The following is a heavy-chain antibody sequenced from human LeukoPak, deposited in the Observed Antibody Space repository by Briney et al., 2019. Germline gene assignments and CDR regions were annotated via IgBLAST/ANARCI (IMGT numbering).Heavy chain of an antibody. CDR3: TRDPYYFDSSGYYHHAFDI. J-gene: IGHJ3*02. Sequence: GGSLRLSCTGFGFTFRDYAVSWVRQAPGKGLECIGFIRGKVYGGTTEYAASVKGRFTISRDDSKSIAYLQMNSLKTEDTAVYYCTRDPYYFDSSGYYHHAFDIWGQGTMVAVSS. D-gene: IGHD3-22*01. CDR1: GFTFRDYA. CDR2: IRGKVYGGTT. V-gene: IGHV3-49*04.